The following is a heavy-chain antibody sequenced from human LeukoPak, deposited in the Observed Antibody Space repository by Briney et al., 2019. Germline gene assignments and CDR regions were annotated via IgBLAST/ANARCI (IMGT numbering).Heavy chain of an antibody. CDR1: GFTFTDYY. D-gene: IGHD3-10*01. CDR2: ISESSKYI. V-gene: IGHV3-11*01. CDR3: ATGSQIREADY. Sequence: GGSLRLSCATSGFTFTDYYMSWIRQAPGKGLEWVSYISESSKYISYADSVKGRFTVSRDNAKQVLSLQMNSLRAEDTAVYYCATGSQIREADYWGQGTLVTVSS. J-gene: IGHJ4*02.